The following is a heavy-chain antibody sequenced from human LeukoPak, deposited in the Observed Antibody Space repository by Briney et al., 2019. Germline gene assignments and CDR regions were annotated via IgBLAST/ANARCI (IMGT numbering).Heavy chain of an antibody. D-gene: IGHD1-26*01. CDR1: GVTFSSYA. CDR2: VTGSGGST. J-gene: IGHJ3*02. Sequence: PGGSLRLSCAASGVTFSSYALSWVRQAPGKGLEWVSGVTGSGGSTYYADSVKGRFTISRDNSKNALYLQMNSLRAEDTAVYYCAKPGGLVGPKGGAFDIWGQGTMVTVSS. CDR3: AKPGGLVGPKGGAFDI. V-gene: IGHV3-23*01.